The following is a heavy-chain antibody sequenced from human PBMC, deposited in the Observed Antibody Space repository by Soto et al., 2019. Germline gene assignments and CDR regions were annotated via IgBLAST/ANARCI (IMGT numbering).Heavy chain of an antibody. V-gene: IGHV1-3*01. Sequence: QVQLVQSGAEVKKPGASVKVSCKASGYTFTSYAMHWVRQAPGQRLEWMGWINAGNGNTKYSQKFQGRVTITRDTSASTADKGLSSPRCESTAVYYCARGDGGPASWFDPWGQGTLVTVSS. CDR2: INAGNGNT. CDR1: GYTFTSYA. D-gene: IGHD3-10*01. CDR3: ARGDGGPASWFDP. J-gene: IGHJ5*02.